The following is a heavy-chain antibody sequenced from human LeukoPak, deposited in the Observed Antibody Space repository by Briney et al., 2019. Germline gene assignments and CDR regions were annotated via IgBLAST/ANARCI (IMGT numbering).Heavy chain of an antibody. D-gene: IGHD4-11*01. Sequence: ASVKVSCKASGYTFTSYYMHWVPQAPGQGLEWMGIINPSGGSTSYAQKFQGRVTMTRDTSTGTVYMELSSLRSEDTAVYYCARGLSDYRAPAWGQGTLVTVSS. CDR1: GYTFTSYY. CDR2: INPSGGST. J-gene: IGHJ5*02. V-gene: IGHV1-46*01. CDR3: ARGLSDYRAPA.